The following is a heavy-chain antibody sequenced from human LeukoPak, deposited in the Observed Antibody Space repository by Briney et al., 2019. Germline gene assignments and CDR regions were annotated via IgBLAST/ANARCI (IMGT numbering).Heavy chain of an antibody. CDR3: ARTRYYDLWSGYSYYYYYMDV. J-gene: IGHJ6*03. V-gene: IGHV4-4*09. Sequence: SETLSLTCTVSGGSISSYYWSWIRQPPGKGLEWIGYIYTSGSTNYNPPLKSRVTISVDASKNQFSLKLSSVTAADTAVYYCARTRYYDLWSGYSYYYYYMDVWGKGTTVTVSS. CDR2: IYTSGST. D-gene: IGHD3-3*01. CDR1: GGSISSYY.